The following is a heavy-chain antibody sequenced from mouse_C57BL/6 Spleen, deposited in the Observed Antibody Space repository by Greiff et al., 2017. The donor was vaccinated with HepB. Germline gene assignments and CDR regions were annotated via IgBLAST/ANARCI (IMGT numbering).Heavy chain of an antibody. V-gene: IGHV1-26*01. D-gene: IGHD1-1*01. CDR2: INPNNGGT. Sequence: EVQLQQSGPELVKPGASVKISCKASGYTFTDYYMNWVKQSHGKSLEWIGDINPNNGGTSYNQKFKGKATLTVDKSSSTAYMELRSLTSEDSAVYYCASLYYGSGYWGQGTLVTVSA. J-gene: IGHJ3*01. CDR3: ASLYYGSGY. CDR1: GYTFTDYY.